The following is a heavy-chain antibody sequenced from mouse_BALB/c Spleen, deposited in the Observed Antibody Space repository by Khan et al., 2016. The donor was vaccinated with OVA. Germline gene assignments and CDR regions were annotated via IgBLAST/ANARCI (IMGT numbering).Heavy chain of an antibody. CDR2: IWAGGST. J-gene: IGHJ2*01. CDR1: GFSLTSYG. CDR3: ARLEDI. D-gene: IGHD1-3*01. Sequence: QVQLQQSGPGLVAPSQSLSITCTVSGFSLTSYGVHWVRQPPGKGLEWLGVIWAGGSTNYNSALMSRLSISKDNSKSQVFFKITSLQTDDTAMYYYARLEDIWGQGTTLTVSA. V-gene: IGHV2-9*02.